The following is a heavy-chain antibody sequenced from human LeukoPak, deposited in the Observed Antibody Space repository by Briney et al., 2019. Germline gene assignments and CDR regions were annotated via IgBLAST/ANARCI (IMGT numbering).Heavy chain of an antibody. J-gene: IGHJ4*02. CDR3: ARDLGSGWGFLEWFPVDY. CDR2: ISYDGSNK. Sequence: PGGSLRLSCAASGFTFSSYAMHWVRQAPGKGLEWVAVISYDGSNKYYADSVKGRFTISRDNSKNTLYLQMNSLRAEDTAVYYCARDLGSGWGFLEWFPVDYWGQGTLVTVSS. V-gene: IGHV3-30-3*01. D-gene: IGHD3-3*01. CDR1: GFTFSSYA.